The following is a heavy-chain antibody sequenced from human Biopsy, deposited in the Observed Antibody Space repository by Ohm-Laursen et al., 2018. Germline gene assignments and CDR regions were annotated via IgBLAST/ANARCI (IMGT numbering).Heavy chain of an antibody. CDR1: GYNFGNYY. V-gene: IGHV1-46*01. Sequence: ASVKVSCKASGYNFGNYYINWVRKVPGQGLEWLGVFNPVAEATMYAQKFQDRITLTRDASTNTVYMDLTSLTSEDTAVYYCARESPLRLGVCGAIRCFKEVFGMDVWGQGTTVIVSS. CDR2: FNPVAEAT. D-gene: IGHD2-21*01. J-gene: IGHJ6*02. CDR3: ARESPLRLGVCGAIRCFKEVFGMDV.